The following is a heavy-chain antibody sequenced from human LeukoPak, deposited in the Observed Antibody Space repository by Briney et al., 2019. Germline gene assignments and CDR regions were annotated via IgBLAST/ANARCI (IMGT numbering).Heavy chain of an antibody. V-gene: IGHV1-3*01. Sequence: ASVKVSCKASGYTFTNFGIHWVRQAPGQRLEWMGWINPGNGNTKYSQKIQGRVTITRDTSASTAYMELSSVRSEDSAVYYCASDGYSYGFVYWGQGTLVTVSS. J-gene: IGHJ4*02. CDR1: GYTFTNFG. CDR2: INPGNGNT. CDR3: ASDGYSYGFVY. D-gene: IGHD5-18*01.